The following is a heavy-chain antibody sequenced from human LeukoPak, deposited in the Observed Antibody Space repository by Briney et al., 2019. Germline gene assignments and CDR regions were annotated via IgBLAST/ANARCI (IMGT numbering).Heavy chain of an antibody. D-gene: IGHD3-10*01. CDR2: ISSSSSYI. CDR3: ARDRGPLLWFGASFDY. J-gene: IGHJ4*02. V-gene: IGHV3-21*01. CDR1: GFTFSSYS. Sequence: PGGSLRLSCAASGFTFSSYSMNWVRQAPGKGLEWVSSISSSSSYIYYADSVKGRFTISRDNAKNSLYLQMNSLRAEDTAVYYCARDRGPLLWFGASFDYWGQGTLVTVSS.